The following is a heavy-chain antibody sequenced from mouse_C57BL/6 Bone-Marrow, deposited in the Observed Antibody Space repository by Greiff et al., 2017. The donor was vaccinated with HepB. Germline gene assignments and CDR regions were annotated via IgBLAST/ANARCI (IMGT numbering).Heavy chain of an antibody. CDR3: ARIYYGNYDFDY. V-gene: IGHV5-4*03. CDR1: GFTFSSYA. D-gene: IGHD2-1*01. CDR2: ISDGGSYT. Sequence: EVMLVESGGGLVKPGGSLKLSCAASGFTFSSYAKSWVRQTPEKRLEWVATISDGGSYTYYPDNVKGRFTISRDNAKNNLYLQMSHLKSEDTAMYYCARIYYGNYDFDYWGQGTTLTVSS. J-gene: IGHJ2*01.